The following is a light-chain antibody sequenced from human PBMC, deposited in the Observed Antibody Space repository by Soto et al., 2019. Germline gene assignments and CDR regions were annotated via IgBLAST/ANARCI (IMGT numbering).Light chain of an antibody. CDR3: QQDNNWPPLT. CDR1: QSVGSN. J-gene: IGKJ4*01. CDR2: GAS. V-gene: IGKV3-15*01. Sequence: EIVMTQSPATLSVSPGESATFSCRASQSVGSNLAWYQQKPGQAPRLLIYGASTRATGIPASFSGSGSGTEFTLTISSLQSEDFAVYYCQQDNNWPPLTFGGGTKVELK.